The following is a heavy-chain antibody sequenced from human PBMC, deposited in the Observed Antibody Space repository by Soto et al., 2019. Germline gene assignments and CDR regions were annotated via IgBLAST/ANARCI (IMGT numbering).Heavy chain of an antibody. Sequence: QLQLVQSGAEVKKPGSSGKVYCKASGGTFSSYAISWVRQAPGQGLEWMGGIIPIFGTANYAQKFQGRVTITADESTSTAYMEMSSLRSAEKAVYYCASPPGRDSYGQFDYWGQGTLVTVSS. CDR2: IIPIFGTA. CDR3: ASPPGRDSYGQFDY. V-gene: IGHV1-69*01. CDR1: GGTFSSYA. D-gene: IGHD5-18*01. J-gene: IGHJ4*02.